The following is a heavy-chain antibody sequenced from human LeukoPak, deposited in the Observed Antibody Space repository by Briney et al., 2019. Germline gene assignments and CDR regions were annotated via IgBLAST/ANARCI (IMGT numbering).Heavy chain of an antibody. Sequence: GESLKISCRDSVNSFSGYWIAWLRQMPGKGLEAMGIIYPGDSNTRYSPSFQGQVTMSADRSINTVYLQWSSLKASDTGIYYCARLTRGSPFDYWGQGTLVTVTS. CDR2: IYPGDSNT. D-gene: IGHD6-6*01. J-gene: IGHJ4*02. CDR3: ARLTRGSPFDY. CDR1: VNSFSGYW. V-gene: IGHV5-51*01.